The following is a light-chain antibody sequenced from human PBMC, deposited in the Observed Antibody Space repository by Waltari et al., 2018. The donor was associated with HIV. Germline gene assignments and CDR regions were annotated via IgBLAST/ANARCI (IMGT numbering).Light chain of an antibody. J-gene: IGLJ2*01. CDR1: NIGS. Sequence: SYVLTQPPSVSVSPGQPASIPCGGNNIGSVHCYQQNPVQAPMRVVYDKSGRPSGIPERLSGSNSGNTATMTISGVEAGDEADYYCQVWDSNADHLVVFGGGTKLTV. CDR3: QVWDSNADHLVV. V-gene: IGLV3-21*02. CDR2: DKS.